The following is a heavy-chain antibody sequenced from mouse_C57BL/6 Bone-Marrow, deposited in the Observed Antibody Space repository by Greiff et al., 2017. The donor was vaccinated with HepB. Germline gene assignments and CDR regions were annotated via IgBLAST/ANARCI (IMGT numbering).Heavy chain of an antibody. J-gene: IGHJ2*01. CDR3: AMRIRAFYY. V-gene: IGHV1-74*01. CDR2: INPSDSDT. Sequence: VQLQQPGAELVKPGASVKVSCKASGYTFTSYWMHWVKQRPGQGLEWIGRINPSDSDTNYNQKFKGKATLPVDKSYITAYMQLSSLTSEDSSVYYCAMRIRAFYYWGQGTTLTVSS. CDR1: GYTFTSYW.